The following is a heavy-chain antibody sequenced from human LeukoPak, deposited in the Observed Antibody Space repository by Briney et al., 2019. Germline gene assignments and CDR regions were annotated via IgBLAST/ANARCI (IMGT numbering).Heavy chain of an antibody. D-gene: IGHD4-17*01. Sequence: GGSLRLSCAASGFTFSSYGMHWVRQAPGKGLEWVAVISYDGSNKYYADSVKGRFTISRDNSMNTLYLQMNSLRAEDTAVYYCAKDLPATVTTSSGAFDIWGQGTMVTVSS. J-gene: IGHJ3*02. CDR3: AKDLPATVTTSSGAFDI. CDR1: GFTFSSYG. V-gene: IGHV3-30*18. CDR2: ISYDGSNK.